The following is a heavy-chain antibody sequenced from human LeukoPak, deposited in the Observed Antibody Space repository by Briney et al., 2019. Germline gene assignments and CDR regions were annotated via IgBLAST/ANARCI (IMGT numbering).Heavy chain of an antibody. Sequence: SETLSLTCAVSGGSISSSNWWSWIRQPPGEGLEWIGEIYHSGSTNYNPSLKSRVTISVDKFKNQFSLKLRSVTAADTAVYYCAREDGTAMDNAFDIWGQGTMVTVSS. CDR2: IYHSGST. CDR3: AREDGTAMDNAFDI. CDR1: GGSISSSNW. D-gene: IGHD5-18*01. J-gene: IGHJ3*02. V-gene: IGHV4-4*02.